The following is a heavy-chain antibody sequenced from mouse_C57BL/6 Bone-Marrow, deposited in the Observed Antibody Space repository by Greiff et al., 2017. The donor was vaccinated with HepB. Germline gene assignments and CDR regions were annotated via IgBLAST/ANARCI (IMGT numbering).Heavy chain of an antibody. CDR2: IYPGSGNT. V-gene: IGHV1-76*01. J-gene: IGHJ3*01. Sequence: VQLQQSGAELVRPGASVKLSCKASGYTFTDYYINWVKQRPGQGLEWIARIYPGSGNTYYNEKFKGKATLTAEKSSSTAYMQLSSLTSEDSAVYFCARSGWFRFAYWGQGTLVTVSA. CDR1: GYTFTDYY. CDR3: ARSGWFRFAY. D-gene: IGHD2-3*01.